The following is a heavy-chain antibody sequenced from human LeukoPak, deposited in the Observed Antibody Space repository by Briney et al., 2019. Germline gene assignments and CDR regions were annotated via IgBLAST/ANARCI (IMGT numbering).Heavy chain of an antibody. J-gene: IGHJ4*02. CDR2: ISYDGSNK. CDR3: ARAHDGSGYYLGY. CDR1: GFTFSSYG. V-gene: IGHV3-30*03. Sequence: PGGSLRLSCAASGFTFSSYGMHWVRQAPGKGLGWVAVISYDGSNKYYADSVKGRFTISRDNAKNTLYLQMNSLRAEDTAVYYCARAHDGSGYYLGYWGQGTLATVSS. D-gene: IGHD3-22*01.